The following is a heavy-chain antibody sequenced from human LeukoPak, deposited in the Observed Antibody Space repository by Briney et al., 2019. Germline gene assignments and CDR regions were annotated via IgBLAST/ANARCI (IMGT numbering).Heavy chain of an antibody. CDR1: GYTFTGYY. Sequence: ASVKVSCKASGYTFTGYYMHWVRQAPGQGLEWMGWINPNSGGTNYAQKFQGRVTMTRDKSISTAYLQWSSLKASDTAMYYCARHLGRFCGGDNCYTSTFYSWGQGTLVTVSS. CDR3: ARHLGRFCGGDNCYTSTFYS. D-gene: IGHD2-15*01. V-gene: IGHV1-2*02. CDR2: INPNSGGT. J-gene: IGHJ4*02.